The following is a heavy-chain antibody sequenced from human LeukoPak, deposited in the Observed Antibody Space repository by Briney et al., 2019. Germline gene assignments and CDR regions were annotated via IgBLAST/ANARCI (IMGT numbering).Heavy chain of an antibody. D-gene: IGHD3-3*01. Sequence: SVKVSCKASGGTFSSYAISWVRQAPGQGLEWMGGIIPIFGTANYAQKFQGRVTITADKSTSTAYMELSSLRSEDTAVYYCARLITIFGVVDSRHFDYWGQGTLVTVSS. J-gene: IGHJ4*02. CDR1: GGTFSSYA. V-gene: IGHV1-69*06. CDR2: IIPIFGTA. CDR3: ARLITIFGVVDSRHFDY.